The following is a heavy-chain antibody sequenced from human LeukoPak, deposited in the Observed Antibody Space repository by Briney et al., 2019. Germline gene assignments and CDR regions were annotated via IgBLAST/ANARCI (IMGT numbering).Heavy chain of an antibody. CDR3: ARESSSSVTVTHIDY. J-gene: IGHJ4*02. CDR2: ISSSSSYI. Sequence: GGSLRLSCAASGFTFSTYSMNWVRQAPGKGLEWVSSISSSSSYIYYTDSVKGRFTISRDNAKNSLYLQMNSLRAEDTAVYYCARESSSSVTVTHIDYWGQGILVTVSS. D-gene: IGHD6-13*01. CDR1: GFTFSTYS. V-gene: IGHV3-21*06.